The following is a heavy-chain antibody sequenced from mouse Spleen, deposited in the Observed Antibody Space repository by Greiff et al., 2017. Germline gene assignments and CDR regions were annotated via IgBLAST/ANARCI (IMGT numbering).Heavy chain of an antibody. Sequence: EVQVVESGGGLVKPGGSLKLSCAASGFTFSDYGMNWVRQAPEKGLEWVAYISSGSSTIYYADTVKGRFTISRDNAKNTLFLQMTSLRSEDTAMYYCARGYFDVWGTGTTVTVSS. CDR1: GFTFSDYG. CDR2: ISSGSSTI. CDR3: ARGYFDV. J-gene: IGHJ1*03. V-gene: IGHV5-17*01.